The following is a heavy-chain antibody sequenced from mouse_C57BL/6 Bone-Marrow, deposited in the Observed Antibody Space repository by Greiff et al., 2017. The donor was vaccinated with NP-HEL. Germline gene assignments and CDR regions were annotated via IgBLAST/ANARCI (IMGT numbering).Heavy chain of an antibody. Sequence: QVQLQQPGAELVMPGASVKLSCKASGYTFTSYWMHWVKQRPGQGLEWIGEIDPSDSYTNYHQKFKGKSTLTVDKSSSTAYMQLSSLTSEDSAVYYCVYDGYYRYFDVWGTGTTVTVSS. J-gene: IGHJ1*03. V-gene: IGHV1-69*01. CDR3: VYDGYYRYFDV. CDR2: IDPSDSYT. D-gene: IGHD2-3*01. CDR1: GYTFTSYW.